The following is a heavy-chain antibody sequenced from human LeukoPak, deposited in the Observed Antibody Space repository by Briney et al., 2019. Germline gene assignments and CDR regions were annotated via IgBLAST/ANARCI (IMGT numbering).Heavy chain of an antibody. CDR2: IYSGGST. V-gene: IGHV3-66*01. D-gene: IGHD3-10*01. CDR3: ASGVLLWFGEFDY. CDR1: GFTVSSNY. J-gene: IGHJ4*02. Sequence: GVSLRLSCAASGFTVSSNYMSWVRQAPGKGLEWVSVIYSGGSTYYADSVKGRFTISRDNSKNTLYLQMNSLRAEDTAVYYCASGVLLWFGEFDYWGQGTLVTVSS.